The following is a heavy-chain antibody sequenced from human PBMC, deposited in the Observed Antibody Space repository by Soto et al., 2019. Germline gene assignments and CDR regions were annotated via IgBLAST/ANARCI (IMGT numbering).Heavy chain of an antibody. CDR2: IYYSGST. J-gene: IGHJ5*02. Sequence: PSETLSLTCTVSGGSISSGDYYWSWIRQPPGKGLEWIGYIYYSGSTYYNPSLKSRVTISVDTSKNQFSLKLSSVTAADTAVYYCAREEYSSRWSQHNWFDPWGQGTLVTVSS. V-gene: IGHV4-30-4*01. D-gene: IGHD6-13*01. CDR3: AREEYSSRWSQHNWFDP. CDR1: GGSISSGDYY.